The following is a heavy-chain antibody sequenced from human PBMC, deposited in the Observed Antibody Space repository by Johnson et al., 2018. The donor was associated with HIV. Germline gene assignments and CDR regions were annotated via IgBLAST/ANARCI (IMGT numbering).Heavy chain of an antibody. CDR1: GFSFTNAW. CDR2: IKRKSDGGTT. D-gene: IGHD3-3*01. Sequence: VQLVESGGGLVKPGGSLRLSCAASGFSFTNAWMSWVRQAPGKGLEWVGHIKRKSDGGTTDYADPVTGRFTISRDDSKNMLYLQMKSLKTEDTAVYYCSTVGYDFWSGFLGHDAFDMWGQGTMVTVSS. J-gene: IGHJ3*02. CDR3: STVGYDFWSGFLGHDAFDM. V-gene: IGHV3-15*01.